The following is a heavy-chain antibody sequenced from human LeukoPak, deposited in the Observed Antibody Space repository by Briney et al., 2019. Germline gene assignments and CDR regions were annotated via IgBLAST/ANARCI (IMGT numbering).Heavy chain of an antibody. V-gene: IGHV3-33*01. CDR2: IWHDGATK. Sequence: TSLRPSCKTSGFIFSNYAIHWVRQAPGKGLELVAMIWHDGATKFYADSVKGRFTISRDNSKDTLYLQMDSLRAEDTAVFYCARELLGEGPDAFDVWGQGTIVTVSS. CDR3: ARELLGEGPDAFDV. D-gene: IGHD3-16*01. J-gene: IGHJ3*01. CDR1: GFIFSNYA.